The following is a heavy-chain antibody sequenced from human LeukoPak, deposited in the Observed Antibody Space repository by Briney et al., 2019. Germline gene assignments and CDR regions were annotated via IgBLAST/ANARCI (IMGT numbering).Heavy chain of an antibody. Sequence: SETLSLTCIVSGGSISSYYWSWIRQPPGKGLEWIGYIYYSGSTNYNPSLKSRVTISVDTSKNQFSLKVNSVTAADTAVYYCARGQPQRYNSDWYVNWFDPWGQGTLVSVSS. V-gene: IGHV4-59*01. CDR3: ARGQPQRYNSDWYVNWFDP. J-gene: IGHJ5*02. CDR1: GGSISSYY. D-gene: IGHD6-19*01. CDR2: IYYSGST.